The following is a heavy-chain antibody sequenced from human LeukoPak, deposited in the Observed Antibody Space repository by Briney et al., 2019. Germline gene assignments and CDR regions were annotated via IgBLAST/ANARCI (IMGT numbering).Heavy chain of an antibody. J-gene: IGHJ4*02. CDR3: TRYDIRLY. CDR2: IRGKPYGGTT. CDR1: GFTFGDYA. Sequence: PGGSLRLSCSASGFTFGDYAVAWFRLAPGKGLEWVAFIRGKPYGGTTEYAASVEDRFTISRDDSKSIAYLQMNSLKTEDTAVYYCTRYDIRLYWGQGILVTVSS. D-gene: IGHD3-22*01. V-gene: IGHV3-49*03.